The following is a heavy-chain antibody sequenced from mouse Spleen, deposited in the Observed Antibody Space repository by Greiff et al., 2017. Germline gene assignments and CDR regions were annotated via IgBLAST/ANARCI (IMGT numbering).Heavy chain of an antibody. CDR2: ISAGGSYT. CDR3: ARRRTGTGWYFDV. D-gene: IGHD4-1*01. V-gene: IGHV5-4*03. Sequence: EVKLQESGGGLVKPGGSLKLSCAASGFTFSSYAMSWVRQTPEKRLEWVATISAGGSYTYYPDNVKGRFTISRDNAKNNLYLQMSHLKSEDTAMYYCARRRTGTGWYFDVWGTGTTVTVSS. CDR1: GFTFSSYA. J-gene: IGHJ1*03.